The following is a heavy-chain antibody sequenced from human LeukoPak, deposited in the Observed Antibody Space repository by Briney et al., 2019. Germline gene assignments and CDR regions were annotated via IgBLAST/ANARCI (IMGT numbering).Heavy chain of an antibody. D-gene: IGHD6-13*01. V-gene: IGHV3-21*01. Sequence: KPGGPLRLSCAASGFTFSSYSMNWVRQAPGKGLEWVSSISSRSSYIYYADTVKGRFTISRDNAKNSLYLQMNSLRAEDTAVYYCARVIAAADPNYYYGMDVWGQGTTVTVSS. J-gene: IGHJ6*02. CDR3: ARVIAAADPNYYYGMDV. CDR1: GFTFSSYS. CDR2: ISSRSSYI.